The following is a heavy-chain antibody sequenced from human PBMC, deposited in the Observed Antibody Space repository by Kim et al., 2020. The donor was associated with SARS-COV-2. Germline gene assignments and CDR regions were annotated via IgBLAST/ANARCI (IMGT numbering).Heavy chain of an antibody. CDR2: T. CDR3: ARNVVAGGIDY. D-gene: IGHD6-19*01. Sequence: TRYSPSFQGQVTISADKSISTAYLQWSSLKASDTAMYYCARNVVAGGIDYWGQGTLVTVSS. J-gene: IGHJ4*02. V-gene: IGHV5-51*01.